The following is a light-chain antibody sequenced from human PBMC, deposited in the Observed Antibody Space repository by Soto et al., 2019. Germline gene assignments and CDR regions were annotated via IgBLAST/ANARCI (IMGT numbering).Light chain of an antibody. V-gene: IGKV3-20*01. CDR3: QQHVTSRYA. CDR1: QSVSTSY. J-gene: IGKJ2*01. CDR2: GAS. Sequence: EIVLTQSPGTLSFSPGESATLSCRASQSVSTSYLAWYQQRPCQAPRLLSYGASNRATGIPDKFSGRGSGTDFTLNFSSLEHAEFAVYYCQQHVTSRYASGKGTTLQIQ.